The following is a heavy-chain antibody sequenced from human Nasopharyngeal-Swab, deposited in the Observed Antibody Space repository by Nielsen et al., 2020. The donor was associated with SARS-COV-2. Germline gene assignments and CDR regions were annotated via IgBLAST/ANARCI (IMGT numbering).Heavy chain of an antibody. CDR3: ARGPPYSGSYWDAFDI. V-gene: IGHV3-49*04. CDR1: GFTFGDYG. D-gene: IGHD1-26*01. CDR2: IRSKSYGGTT. Sequence: GESLKISCTAYGFTFGDYGMTWVRQAPGKGLEWIGFIRSKSYGGTTEHAATVKGRFTISRDDSKNTAYLQMNSLKTEDTAVYYCARGPPYSGSYWDAFDIWGQGTMVTVSS. J-gene: IGHJ3*02.